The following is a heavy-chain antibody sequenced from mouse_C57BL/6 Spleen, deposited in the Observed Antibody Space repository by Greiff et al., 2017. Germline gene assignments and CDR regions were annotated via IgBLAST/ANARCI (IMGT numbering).Heavy chain of an antibody. CDR2: IHPNSGST. V-gene: IGHV1-64*01. Sequence: QVQLQQPGAELVKPGASVKLSCKASGYTFTSYWMNWVKQRPGQGLEWIGMIHPNSGSTNNNEKFKSKATLTVDKSSSTAYIQLSSLTSEDSAVYYCARSYGSSYWYFDVWGTGTTVTVSS. J-gene: IGHJ1*03. D-gene: IGHD1-1*01. CDR3: ARSYGSSYWYFDV. CDR1: GYTFTSYW.